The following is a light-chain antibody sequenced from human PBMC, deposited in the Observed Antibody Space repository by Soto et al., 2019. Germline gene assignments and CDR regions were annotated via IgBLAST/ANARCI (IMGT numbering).Light chain of an antibody. Sequence: EIVITPSPSTLSLSPGERATLSCRASQSVSSSYLAWYQQKPGRAPRLLIYGASSRPTDIPARFSGSGSGTDFTLTISSLEPEDFAVYYCQQRSNWPLTFGQGTRLEIK. V-gene: IGKV3D-20*02. CDR3: QQRSNWPLT. CDR1: QSVSSSY. J-gene: IGKJ5*01. CDR2: GAS.